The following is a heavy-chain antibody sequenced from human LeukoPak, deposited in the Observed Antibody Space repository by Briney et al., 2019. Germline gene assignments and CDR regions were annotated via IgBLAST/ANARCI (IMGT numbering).Heavy chain of an antibody. Sequence: GGSQRLLCAASGFTFNDFAMTWVRQAPGKGLEWVSTIADAGTYYADSVMGRFIISRDNSKNMLYLQLNSLRADDTAMYYCARNLGLFDVEGCGKVVTVSS. CDR3: ARNLGLFDV. V-gene: IGHV3-23*01. J-gene: IGHJ3*01. CDR1: GFTFNDFA. CDR2: IADAGT. D-gene: IGHD3-16*01.